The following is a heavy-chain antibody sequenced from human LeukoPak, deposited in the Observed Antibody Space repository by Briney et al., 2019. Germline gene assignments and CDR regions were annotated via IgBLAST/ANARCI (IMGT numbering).Heavy chain of an antibody. D-gene: IGHD3-10*01. CDR2: ISYDGSNK. V-gene: IGHV3-30*18. J-gene: IGHJ4*02. Sequence: GGSLRLSCAASGFTFSSYGMHWVRQAPGKGLEWVAVISYDGSNKYYADSVKGRFTISRDNSKNTLYLQMNSLRAEDTAVYYCAKDRSTMVRGVTFDYWGQGTLVTVSS. CDR3: AKDRSTMVRGVTFDY. CDR1: GFTFSSYG.